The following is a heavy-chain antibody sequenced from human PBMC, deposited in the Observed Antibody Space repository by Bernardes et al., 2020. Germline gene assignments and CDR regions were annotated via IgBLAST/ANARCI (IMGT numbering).Heavy chain of an antibody. Sequence: GGSLRLSCVASGFSFSNYAMSWVRQAPGKGLEWVSAISASGGNTFPADSVKGRFTISRDNSRNTLCLHMNSLRAEDTATYYCAKHPSQEDWFEPLGQGTLVTVSS. CDR1: GFSFSNYA. CDR3: AKHPSQEDWFEP. V-gene: IGHV3-23*01. CDR2: ISASGGNT. J-gene: IGHJ5*02.